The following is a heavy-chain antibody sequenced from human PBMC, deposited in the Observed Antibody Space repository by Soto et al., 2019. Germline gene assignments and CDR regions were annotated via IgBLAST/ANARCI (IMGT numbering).Heavy chain of an antibody. CDR1: GCTFSSYG. J-gene: IGHJ6*02. Sequence: GGSLRLSCAASGCTFSSYGMHWVRQAPGKGLEWVAVIWYDGSNKYYADSVKGRFTISRDNSKNTLYLQMNSLRAEDTAVYYCAIVTGLYYYGSLSYWYGMDVWGQETMVTVAS. D-gene: IGHD3-10*01. V-gene: IGHV3-33*01. CDR3: AIVTGLYYYGSLSYWYGMDV. CDR2: IWYDGSNK.